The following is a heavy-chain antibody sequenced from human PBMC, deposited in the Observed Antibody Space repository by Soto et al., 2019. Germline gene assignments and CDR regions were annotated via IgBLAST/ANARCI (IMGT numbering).Heavy chain of an antibody. V-gene: IGHV1-69*01. J-gene: IGHJ5*01. Sequence: SVTFSCRASVGAFGTVAISWGRQAPGEGREWVGGIIRIHGTAHYAERFRGRVTISADASTDTGYIEVTMFTSADTAVYYCASQDPPRDRYCSSYSCYDGWFESWGQGTLVTVSS. CDR3: ASQDPPRDRYCSSYSCYDGWFES. CDR1: VGAFGTVA. D-gene: IGHD2-2*01. CDR2: IIRIHGTA.